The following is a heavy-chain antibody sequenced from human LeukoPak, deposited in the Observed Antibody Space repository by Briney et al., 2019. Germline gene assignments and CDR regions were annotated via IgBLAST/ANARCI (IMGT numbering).Heavy chain of an antibody. D-gene: IGHD5-24*01. V-gene: IGHV3-23*01. J-gene: IGHJ3*02. CDR3: TKGVRWLQNDAFDI. CDR1: GFTFISYG. CDR2: ISGSGGST. Sequence: GGALRLSCAASGFTFISYGMSWVRQAPGKGLEWVSAISGSGGSTYYADSVKGRFTISRDNSKNTLYLQMNSLRAEDTAVYYCTKGVRWLQNDAFDIWGQGTMVTVSS.